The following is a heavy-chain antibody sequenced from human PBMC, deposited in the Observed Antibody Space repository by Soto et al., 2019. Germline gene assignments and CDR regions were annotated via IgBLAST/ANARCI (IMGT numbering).Heavy chain of an antibody. CDR2: ILPDDADT. J-gene: IGHJ6*02. CDR3: ARQGFSKHYFYAADV. CDR1: GYTFTSYY. Sequence: KVSCQSFGYTFTSYYIHCVRQAPRQGLEWMGIILPDDADTRYSPSFEGHVTISADRSTNTAFLHLRSLEASDTATYFCARQGFSKHYFYAADVWGQGTTVTVSS. V-gene: IGHV5-51*01. D-gene: IGHD6-13*01.